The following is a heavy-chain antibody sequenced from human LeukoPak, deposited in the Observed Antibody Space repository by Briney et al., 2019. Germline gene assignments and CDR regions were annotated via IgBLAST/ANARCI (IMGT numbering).Heavy chain of an antibody. CDR1: GFVFSSYW. J-gene: IGHJ4*02. CDR3: ARGDDESLDH. D-gene: IGHD3-16*01. V-gene: IGHV3-74*01. CDR2: IYTDGTYT. Sequence: GXALXLSCAASGFVFSSYWMHWVRQAPGKGVVWVSRIYTDGTYTNSADSVKGPFTISRDNPKITLSLHMNSLRAEDMAVYYCARGDDESLDHWGQGTLVTVSS.